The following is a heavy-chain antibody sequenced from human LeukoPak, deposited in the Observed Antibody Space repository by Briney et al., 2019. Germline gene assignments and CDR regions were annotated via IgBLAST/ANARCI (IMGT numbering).Heavy chain of an antibody. Sequence: SETLSLTCTVSGGSISFYSWSWARQPPGKGLEWIGYIYYSGKTDYNDSLKSRVSISVDTSKNQFSLRLYSVTAADTAVYYCARDATWHNSSWEFDHWGRGTLVTVSS. J-gene: IGHJ4*02. CDR3: ARDATWHNSSWEFDH. D-gene: IGHD6-13*01. V-gene: IGHV4-59*01. CDR2: IYYSGKT. CDR1: GGSISFYS.